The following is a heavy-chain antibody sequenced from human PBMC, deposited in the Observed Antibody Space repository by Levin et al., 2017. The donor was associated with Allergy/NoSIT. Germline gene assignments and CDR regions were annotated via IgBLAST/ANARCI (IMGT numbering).Heavy chain of an antibody. CDR3: ARVQWGPAAIRPVDY. D-gene: IGHD2-2*02. Sequence: SQTLSLTCTVSGGSISSGGYYWSWIRQHPGKGLEWIGYIYYSGSTYYNPSLKSRVTISVDTSKNQFSLKLSSVTAADTAVYYCARVQWGPAAIRPVDYWGQGTLVTVSS. J-gene: IGHJ4*02. V-gene: IGHV4-31*03. CDR1: GGSISSGGYY. CDR2: IYYSGST.